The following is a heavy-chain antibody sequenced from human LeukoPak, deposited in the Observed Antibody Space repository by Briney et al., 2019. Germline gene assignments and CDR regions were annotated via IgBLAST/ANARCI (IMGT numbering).Heavy chain of an antibody. V-gene: IGHV4-34*01. D-gene: IGHD3-3*01. Sequence: PSETLSLTCGVYGGSFSGYSWSWIRQPPGKGLEWIGEINHSGSTNYNPSLKSRVTISIDTSKNQFSLKLSSVTDADTAVYYCARGLGIFGVSWFDPWGQGPLVTVSS. J-gene: IGHJ5*02. CDR3: ARGLGIFGVSWFDP. CDR1: GGSFSGYS. CDR2: INHSGST.